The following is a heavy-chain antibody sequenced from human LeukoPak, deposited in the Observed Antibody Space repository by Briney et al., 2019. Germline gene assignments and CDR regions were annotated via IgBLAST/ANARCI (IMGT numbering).Heavy chain of an antibody. Sequence: SQTLSLTCTVSSGSISSGSYYWSWIRQSAGKGLEWIGRIYSSGTTDYNPSLKSRVTMSVDTSKNQFSLKLNSVTAADTAVYYCARDPYYDILTGYLIRGAFDIWGLGTVVTVSS. V-gene: IGHV4-61*02. J-gene: IGHJ3*02. CDR2: IYSSGTT. CDR1: SGSISSGSYY. D-gene: IGHD3-9*01. CDR3: ARDPYYDILTGYLIRGAFDI.